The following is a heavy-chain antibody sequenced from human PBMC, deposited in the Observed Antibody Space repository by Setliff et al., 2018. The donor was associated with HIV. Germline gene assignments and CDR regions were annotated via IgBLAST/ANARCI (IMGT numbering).Heavy chain of an antibody. V-gene: IGHV1-69*13. CDR3: VRGGQYYRSTYYYYYMDV. J-gene: IGHJ6*03. D-gene: IGHD3-16*02. Sequence: SVKVSCKTSRRTFSEDAISWVRQAPGQGLEWMGGIIPMFGSANYAQKSQGRVTITADGSTRTAYMELSSLRSEDTAVYYCVRGGQYYRSTYYYYYMDVWGKGTTVTVSS. CDR2: IIPMFGSA. CDR1: RRTFSEDA.